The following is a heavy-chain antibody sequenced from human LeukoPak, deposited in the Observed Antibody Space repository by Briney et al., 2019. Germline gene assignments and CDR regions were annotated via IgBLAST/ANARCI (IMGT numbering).Heavy chain of an antibody. CDR2: INSDGSST. V-gene: IGHV3-74*01. CDR1: GFTFSNYW. CDR3: ARETTNYAFWSGEKYYFDY. Sequence: GGSLRLSCAASGFTFSNYWMHWVRQAPGKGLVWVSRINSDGSSTNYADSVKGRFTISRDNAKNTLYLQMNSLRAEDTAVYYCARETTNYAFWSGEKYYFDYWGQGTLVTVSS. D-gene: IGHD3-3*01. J-gene: IGHJ4*02.